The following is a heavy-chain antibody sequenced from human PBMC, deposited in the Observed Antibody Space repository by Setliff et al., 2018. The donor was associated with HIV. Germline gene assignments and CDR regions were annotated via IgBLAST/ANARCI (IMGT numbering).Heavy chain of an antibody. CDR3: ARVRLYSSALDY. V-gene: IGHV3-66*02. CDR1: GFTVSSSY. Sequence: GGSLRLSCAASGFTVSSSYMAWVRQAPGKGLEWVSTIYSDGSTYHADSVKGRFTLSRDTSKNTLSLQMNSLRPEDTAVFYCARVRLYSSALDYWGQGTLVTVSS. J-gene: IGHJ4*02. CDR2: IYSDGST. D-gene: IGHD3-22*01.